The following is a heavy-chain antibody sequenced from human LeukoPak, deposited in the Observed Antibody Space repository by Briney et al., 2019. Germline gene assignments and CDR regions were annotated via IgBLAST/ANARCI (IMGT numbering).Heavy chain of an antibody. D-gene: IGHD1-26*01. CDR3: ARATEWELREYYFDY. CDR2: IYSGGST. J-gene: IGHJ4*02. V-gene: IGHV3-53*01. CDR1: GFTVSSNY. Sequence: GGSLRPSCAASGFTVSSNYMSWVRQAPGKGLEWVSVIYSGGSTYYADSVKGRFTISRDNSKNTLYLQMNSLRAEDTAVYYCARATEWELREYYFDYWGQGTLVTVSS.